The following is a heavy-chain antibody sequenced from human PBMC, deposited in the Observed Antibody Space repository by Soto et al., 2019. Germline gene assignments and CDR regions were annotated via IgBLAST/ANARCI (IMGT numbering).Heavy chain of an antibody. Sequence: GGSLRLSCSVSGFTFSNYAMHWVRQAPGKGLEYVSGITSDGDSTWHADSVKDRFTISRDNSKNTLFLQMSSLRVEDTAIYFCVKGNQLLRYYFEFWGPATLVTVSS. D-gene: IGHD2-15*01. CDR2: ITSDGDST. CDR3: VKGNQLLRYYFEF. J-gene: IGHJ4*01. V-gene: IGHV3-64D*06. CDR1: GFTFSNYA.